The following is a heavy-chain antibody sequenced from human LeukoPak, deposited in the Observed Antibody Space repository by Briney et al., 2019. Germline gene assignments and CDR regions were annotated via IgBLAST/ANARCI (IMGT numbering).Heavy chain of an antibody. Sequence: GGSLRLSCAASGFTFSSYWMHWVRQAPGKGLVWVSRINSDGSSTSYADSVKGRFTISRDNAKNTLYLQMNSLRAEDTAVYYCARDPQVRGVINPPPNRGFDYWGQGTLVTVSS. CDR1: GFTFSSYW. CDR3: ARDPQVRGVINPPPNRGFDY. V-gene: IGHV3-74*01. J-gene: IGHJ4*02. D-gene: IGHD3-10*01. CDR2: INSDGSST.